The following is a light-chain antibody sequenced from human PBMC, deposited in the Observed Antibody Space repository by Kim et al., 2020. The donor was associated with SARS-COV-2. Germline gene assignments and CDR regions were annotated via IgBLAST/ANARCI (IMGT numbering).Light chain of an antibody. J-gene: IGLJ3*02. CDR2: GRQ. CDR1: SFRSQF. V-gene: IGLV3-19*01. CDR3: ASRDSRGYHMM. Sequence: GQTGTITGQGDSFRSQFAKWYQQSPGQPHVLVLYGRQSRPSGIPDRFSGSRSGDTASLTITGAQADDEAVYYCASRDSRGYHMMFGGGTQLTVL.